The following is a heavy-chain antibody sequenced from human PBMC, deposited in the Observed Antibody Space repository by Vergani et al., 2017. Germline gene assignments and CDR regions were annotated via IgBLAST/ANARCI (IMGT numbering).Heavy chain of an antibody. CDR1: GFTFSNAW. CDR2: IKSKTDGGTT. D-gene: IGHD3-3*01. J-gene: IGHJ4*02. Sequence: EVQLVESGGGLVKPGGSLRLSCAASGFTFSNAWMSWVRQAPGKGLEWVGRIKSKTDGGTTDYAAPVKGRFTISRDDSKNTLYLQMNSLKTEDTAVYYCAKEETYYDFWSGYYTMPAPYFDYWGQGTLVTVSS. CDR3: AKEETYYDFWSGYYTMPAPYFDY. V-gene: IGHV3-15*01.